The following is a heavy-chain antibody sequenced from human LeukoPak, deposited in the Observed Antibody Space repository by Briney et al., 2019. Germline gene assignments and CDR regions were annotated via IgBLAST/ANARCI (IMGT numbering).Heavy chain of an antibody. D-gene: IGHD2-2*01. Sequence: GGSLRLSCAASGFTFSSYSMNWVRQAPGKGLEWVSSISTMSNYIFYGDSVKGRFTISRDNAKNSVYLQMNSLRPEDTAVYYCAVRGDGTSALSPGGFWGQGTVVTVSS. CDR2: ISTMSNYI. V-gene: IGHV3-21*01. CDR3: AVRGDGTSALSPGGF. J-gene: IGHJ3*01. CDR1: GFTFSSYS.